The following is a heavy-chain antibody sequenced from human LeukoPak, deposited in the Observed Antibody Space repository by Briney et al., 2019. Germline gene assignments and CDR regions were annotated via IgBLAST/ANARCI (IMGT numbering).Heavy chain of an antibody. CDR2: MYYGGST. Sequence: SETLSLTCTVSGGSVSDTTYRWGWIRQPPGQELEWIGSMYYGGSTYYNPSLKSRVTISVDTSKNQFSLKLSSVTAADTAVYYCARTRGFTVTTPWYYFDYWGQGTLVTVSS. V-gene: IGHV4-39*07. D-gene: IGHD4-17*01. CDR3: ARTRGFTVTTPWYYFDY. J-gene: IGHJ4*02. CDR1: GGSVSDTTYR.